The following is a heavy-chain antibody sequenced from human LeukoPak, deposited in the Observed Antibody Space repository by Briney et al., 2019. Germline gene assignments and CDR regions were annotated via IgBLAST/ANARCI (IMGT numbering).Heavy chain of an antibody. Sequence: ASVKVSCKASGYTFTSYDFNWVRQAPGQGPEWIGWMNPNSGTTGYAQKFQGRVTMTRDTSISTAYMELRSLRSDDTAVYYCARDPPLRQQLVTYGMDVWGQGTTVTVSS. CDR1: GYTFTSYD. CDR3: ARDPPLRQQLVTYGMDV. D-gene: IGHD6-13*01. J-gene: IGHJ6*02. V-gene: IGHV1-8*01. CDR2: MNPNSGTT.